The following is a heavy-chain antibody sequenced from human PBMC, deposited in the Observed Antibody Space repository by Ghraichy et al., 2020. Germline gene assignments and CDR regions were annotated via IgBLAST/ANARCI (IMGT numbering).Heavy chain of an antibody. D-gene: IGHD1-1*01. V-gene: IGHV3-30-3*01. CDR3: ARAGQPISPYYYYYYMDV. CDR2: LSYDGSQD. CDR1: GFTFSSYA. Sequence: SLRLSCAASGFTFSSYAMHWVRQAPGKGLEWVAVLSYDGSQDYYADSVKGRFIISRDNSKNTLYVQMNSLGAEDTAVYYCARAGQPISPYYYYYYMDVWGKGTTVTVSS. J-gene: IGHJ6*03.